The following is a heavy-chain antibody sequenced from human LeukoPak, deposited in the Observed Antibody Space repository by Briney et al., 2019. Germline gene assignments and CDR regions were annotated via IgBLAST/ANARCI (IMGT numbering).Heavy chain of an antibody. J-gene: IGHJ4*01. CDR2: INWNRRNI. V-gene: IGHV3-9*01. CDR1: GYTFDDYA. CDR3: AQTNSGYAVDY. D-gene: IGHD3-22*01. Sequence: GGSLRLTCAGSGYTFDDYAMYWVGQARGKGMEGVSGINWNRRNIGYAASVQGRFTISRDNAKNSLFLQMNSLRTEDTALYYCAQTNSGYAVDYWGQETLVTVSS.